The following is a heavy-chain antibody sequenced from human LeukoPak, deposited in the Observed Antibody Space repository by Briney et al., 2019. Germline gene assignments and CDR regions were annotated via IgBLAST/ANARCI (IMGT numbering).Heavy chain of an antibody. CDR1: GFIFSSYS. Sequence: GGSLRLSCAASGFIFSSYSMNWVRQAPGKGLEWVSSISRTSSYIYYADSVKGRFTISRDNAKNSLYLQMNSLRAEDTAVYYCARWTDTAMVGLDYWGQGTLVTVSS. J-gene: IGHJ4*02. CDR3: ARWTDTAMVGLDY. CDR2: ISRTSSYI. D-gene: IGHD5-18*01. V-gene: IGHV3-21*01.